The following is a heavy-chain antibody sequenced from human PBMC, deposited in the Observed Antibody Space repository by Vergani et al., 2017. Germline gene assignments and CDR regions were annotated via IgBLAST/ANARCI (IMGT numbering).Heavy chain of an antibody. CDR1: GYSIGSGFY. J-gene: IGHJ2*01. CDR2: IHNRGKT. V-gene: IGHV4-38-2*01. D-gene: IGHD2-21*01. CDR3: ARSQGDYWYFDL. Sequence: QVRLEESSPGLVKASETLSLTCSVSGYSIGSGFYWAWIRQSPGEGLQWLTSIHNRGKTYHNPSLKSRVSVSLDTSKNRFSLNLTSVTATDTAVYYCARSQGDYWYFDLWGPGSLVTVSS.